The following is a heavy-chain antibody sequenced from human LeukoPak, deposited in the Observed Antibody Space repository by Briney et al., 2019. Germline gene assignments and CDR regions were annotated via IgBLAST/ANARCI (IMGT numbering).Heavy chain of an antibody. V-gene: IGHV4-39*07. Sequence: KTSETLSLTCTVSGGSISSSSYYWSWIRQPPGKGLEWIGEINHSGSTNYNPSLKSRVTISVDTSKNQFSLKLSSVTAADTAVYYCASSGIVVVPAAILDAFDIWGQGTMVTVSS. CDR1: GGSISSSSYY. CDR2: INHSGST. CDR3: ASSGIVVVPAAILDAFDI. D-gene: IGHD2-2*02. J-gene: IGHJ3*02.